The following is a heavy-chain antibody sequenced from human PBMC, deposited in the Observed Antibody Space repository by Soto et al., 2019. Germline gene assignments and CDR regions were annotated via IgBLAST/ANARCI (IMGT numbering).Heavy chain of an antibody. CDR3: ARDYHGSGNP. D-gene: IGHD3-10*01. CDR1: GFSLSDYW. Sequence: EVQLVESGGGLVQPGGSLRLSCAASGFSLSDYWIHWVRQAPGKGLVWLSRIKGDGRETDYADSVRGRFTISTDNANNTVYLQLNSLRVEDTAVYYCARDYHGSGNPWGQGTPVTGSS. CDR2: IKGDGRET. V-gene: IGHV3-74*01. J-gene: IGHJ5*02.